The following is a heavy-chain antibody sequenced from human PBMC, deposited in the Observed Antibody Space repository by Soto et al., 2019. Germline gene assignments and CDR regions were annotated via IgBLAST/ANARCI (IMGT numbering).Heavy chain of an antibody. V-gene: IGHV4-34*01. CDR3: ARDKITGLFDY. J-gene: IGHJ4*02. Sequence: QVQLQQWGAGLLKPSETLSLTCAVYGGSFSGYYWTWIRQPPGTGLEWIGEINHSGSTNYNPSLKXXVTISVDTSKNQCSLKLTSVTAADPAVYYCARDKITGLFDYWGQGTLVTVSS. D-gene: IGHD2-8*02. CDR1: GGSFSGYY. CDR2: INHSGST.